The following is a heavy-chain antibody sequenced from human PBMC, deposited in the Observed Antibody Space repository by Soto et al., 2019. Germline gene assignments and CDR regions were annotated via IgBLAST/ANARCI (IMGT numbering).Heavy chain of an antibody. J-gene: IGHJ6*02. CDR2: ISSSSSTI. V-gene: IGHV3-48*02. CDR3: ASHRSSSWYSLHYGMDV. CDR1: GFTFSSYS. Sequence: PGGSLRLSCAASGFTFSSYSMNWVRQAPGKGLEWVSYISSSSSTIYYADSVKGRFTISRDNAKNSLYLQMNSLRDEDTAVYYCASHRSSSWYSLHYGMDVWGQGTTVTVSS. D-gene: IGHD6-13*01.